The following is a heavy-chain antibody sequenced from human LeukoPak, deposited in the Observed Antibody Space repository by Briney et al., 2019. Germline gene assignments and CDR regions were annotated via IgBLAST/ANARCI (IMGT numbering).Heavy chain of an antibody. J-gene: IGHJ4*02. Sequence: PGGSLRLSCSASGFTFSSYAMHWVRQAPGKGLGYVSAISSNGGSTYYADSVKGRFTISRDNSKNTLYLQMNSLRAEDTAVYYCAKVGIGLEDWGQGTLVTVSS. CDR3: AKVGIGLED. D-gene: IGHD3/OR15-3a*01. CDR1: GFTFSSYA. CDR2: ISSNGGST. V-gene: IGHV3-64*04.